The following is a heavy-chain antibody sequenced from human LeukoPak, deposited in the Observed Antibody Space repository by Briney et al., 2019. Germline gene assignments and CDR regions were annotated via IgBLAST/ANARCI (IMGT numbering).Heavy chain of an antibody. V-gene: IGHV1-46*01. D-gene: IGHD5-18*01. CDR2: INPSGGST. J-gene: IGHJ6*02. CDR1: GYTFTNYY. CDR3: ARAAPSTGYSYGPGMGYYYGMDV. Sequence: ASVKVSCKASGYTFTNYYIHWVRRAPGQGLEWMGTINPSGGSTSYAQKFQDRVTMTRDTSTSTVYMELSSLRSEDTAVYYCARAAPSTGYSYGPGMGYYYGMDVWGQGTTVTVS.